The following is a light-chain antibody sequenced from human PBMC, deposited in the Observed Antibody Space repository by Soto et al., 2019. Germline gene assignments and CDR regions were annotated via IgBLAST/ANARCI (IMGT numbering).Light chain of an antibody. CDR3: CSFTSITTDV. Sequence: QSSLTHPVSVSVSIRQSTTISSTGTSRDVGGYNHVPLYQQQPGKPPKLTISQVSYRTSGAFTRCSGSTCGTRTSLIISGMKAEDEADYYCCSFTSITTDVFGTGTKVTV. CDR2: QVS. CDR1: SRDVGGYNH. V-gene: IGLV2-14*01. J-gene: IGLJ1*01.